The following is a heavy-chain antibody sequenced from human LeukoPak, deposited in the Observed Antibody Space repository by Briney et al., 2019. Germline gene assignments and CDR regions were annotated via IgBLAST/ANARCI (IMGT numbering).Heavy chain of an antibody. D-gene: IGHD2-21*02. J-gene: IGHJ3*02. V-gene: IGHV1-46*01. Sequence: ASVTVSCKASGYTFTIYYMHWVRQAPGQGLEWMGLINPSGGSTSYAQKFQGRVTMTRDTSTSTVYMELSSLRSEDTAVYYCAREPRYCGGDCYSDAFDIWGQGTMVTVSA. CDR2: INPSGGST. CDR1: GYTFTIYY. CDR3: AREPRYCGGDCYSDAFDI.